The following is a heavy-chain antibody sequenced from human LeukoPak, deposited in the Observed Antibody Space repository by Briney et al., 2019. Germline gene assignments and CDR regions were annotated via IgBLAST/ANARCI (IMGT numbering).Heavy chain of an antibody. V-gene: IGHV4-61*02. Sequence: PPETLSLTCTVSGGSISSGSYYWSWIRQPAGKGLEWIGRIYTSGSTNYNPSLKSRVTISVDTSKNQFSLKLSSVTAADTAVYYRARVKKDIVVVPAAIGYYYYMDVWGKGTTVTVSS. CDR3: ARVKKDIVVVPAAIGYYYYMDV. CDR1: GGSISSGSYY. D-gene: IGHD2-2*02. CDR2: IYTSGST. J-gene: IGHJ6*03.